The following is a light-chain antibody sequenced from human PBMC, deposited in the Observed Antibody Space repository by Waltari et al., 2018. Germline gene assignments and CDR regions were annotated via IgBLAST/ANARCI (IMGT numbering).Light chain of an antibody. J-gene: IGKJ1*01. V-gene: IGKV1-17*03. CDR3: LQHNTYPCT. CDR1: EDIDKY. CDR2: VAS. Sequence: DIQMTQSPSAMSASVGDRVTITCRASEDIDKYLAWFQQKPVTVPKRLNYVASTFQSGVPSRFTGSRSVTEFNLTISMLQPEDFATYYCLQHNTYPCTFGQGTKVELK.